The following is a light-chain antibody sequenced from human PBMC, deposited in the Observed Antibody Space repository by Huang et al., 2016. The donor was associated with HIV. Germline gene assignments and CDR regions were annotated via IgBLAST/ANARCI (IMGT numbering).Light chain of an antibody. Sequence: EIVMTQSPATLSVSPGERATLSCRASETVVRNLAWYQQKPGQAPVLLIHGASTRATGIPSRFSGSGSGTEFTLTISSLQSEDVAVYYCQQYNYWPQTFGQGTKVEIK. CDR3: QQYNYWPQT. CDR2: GAS. J-gene: IGKJ1*01. V-gene: IGKV3-15*01. CDR1: ETVVRN.